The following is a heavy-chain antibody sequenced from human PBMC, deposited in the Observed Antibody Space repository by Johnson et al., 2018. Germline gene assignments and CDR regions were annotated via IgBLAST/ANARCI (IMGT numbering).Heavy chain of an antibody. J-gene: IGHJ6*04. CDR1: GFTFSSFA. CDR3: VREGLDV. V-gene: IGHV3-64*01. CDR2: ISRNGITT. Sequence: EVQLFESGGGLVQPGGSLRLSCAASGFTFSSFAMYWVRQPPGRGLEYVSGISRNGITTDYANSVKGRVTISRDNSKDTIYLQMGRLRVEDMAVYYCVREGLDVWGEGTTVTVSS.